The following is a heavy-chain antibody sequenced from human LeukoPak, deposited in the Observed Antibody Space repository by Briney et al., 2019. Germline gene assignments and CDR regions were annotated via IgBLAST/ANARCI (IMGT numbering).Heavy chain of an antibody. J-gene: IGHJ5*02. CDR1: GFSIRDGNY. Sequence: SETLSLTCNVSGFSIRDGNYWGWIRQPPGKGLEWIGSLHQSGTTYYNASLKSRVTLSVDTSKNQFSLQLSSVTAADTAVYYCARGTGSAVRVIWFDPWGQGTLVTVSS. CDR3: ARGTGSAVRVIWFDP. CDR2: LHQSGTT. D-gene: IGHD3-10*01. V-gene: IGHV4-38-2*02.